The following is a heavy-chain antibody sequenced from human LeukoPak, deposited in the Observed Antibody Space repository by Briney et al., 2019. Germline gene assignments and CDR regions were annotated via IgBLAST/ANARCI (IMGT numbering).Heavy chain of an antibody. Sequence: SVKVSCKASGGTFSSYAISWVRQAPGQGLEWMGGIIPIFGTANYAQKFQGRVTITADESTSTAYMELRSLRSDDTAVYYCARVAPSSGWFPFDYWGQGTLVTVSS. D-gene: IGHD6-19*01. CDR2: IIPIFGTA. CDR1: GGTFSSYA. V-gene: IGHV1-69*13. CDR3: ARVAPSSGWFPFDY. J-gene: IGHJ4*02.